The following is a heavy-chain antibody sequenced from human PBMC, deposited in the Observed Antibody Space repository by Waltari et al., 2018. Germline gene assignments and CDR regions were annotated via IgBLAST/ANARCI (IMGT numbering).Heavy chain of an antibody. CDR3: ARGGGGDWEWFDP. J-gene: IGHJ5*02. V-gene: IGHV4-59*01. CDR2: IYYTGST. CDR1: GGSIRGFY. Sequence: QVQLQESGPSLLKPSETLSLSWTVSGGSIRGFYWSWVLQPPGKVLDWIGYIYYTGSTNFNPSLKSRVTMSVDTSKNQFSLKLSSVTAADTAFYYCARGGGGDWEWFDPWGQGTLVTVSS. D-gene: IGHD2-21*02.